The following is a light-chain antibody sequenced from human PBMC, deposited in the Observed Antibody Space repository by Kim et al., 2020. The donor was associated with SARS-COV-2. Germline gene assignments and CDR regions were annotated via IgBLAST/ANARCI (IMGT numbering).Light chain of an antibody. V-gene: IGKV1-5*01. J-gene: IGKJ2*02. CDR3: QQYHLFPCT. CDR2: DAS. Sequence: DIQMTQSPSTLSASVGDRVTITCRASQSITTWVSWYQQKPGKAPNLLISDASSLQTGVPTRFSGSGSGTEFTFTISSLQPDDIATYYCQQYHLFPCTFGQGTKLEI. CDR1: QSITTW.